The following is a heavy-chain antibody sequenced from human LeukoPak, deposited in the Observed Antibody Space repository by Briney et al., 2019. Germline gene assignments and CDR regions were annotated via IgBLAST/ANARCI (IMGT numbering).Heavy chain of an antibody. CDR2: IYYSGST. V-gene: IGHV4-31*03. J-gene: IGHJ3*02. Sequence: SETLTLTCTVSGGSISSGGYYWSWIRQHPGKGLEWIGYIYYSGSTYYNPSLRSRVTISVDTSKNQFSLRLSSVTAADTAVYFCARRRVVVASTDGASGAFDIWGQGTMVTVSS. CDR1: GGSISSGGYY. CDR3: ARRRVVVASTDGASGAFDI. D-gene: IGHD2-15*01.